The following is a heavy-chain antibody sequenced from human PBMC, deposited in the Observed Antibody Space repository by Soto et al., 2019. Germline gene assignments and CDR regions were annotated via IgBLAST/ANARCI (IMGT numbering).Heavy chain of an antibody. CDR3: ARDCSGGSCYLGLDY. J-gene: IGHJ4*02. Sequence: EASVKVSCKASGGTFSSYAISWVRQAPGQGLEWMGGIIPIFGTANYAQKFQGRVTITADESTSTAYMELSSLRSEDTAVYYCARDCSGGSCYLGLDYWGQGTLVTVSS. V-gene: IGHV1-69*13. CDR1: GGTFSSYA. D-gene: IGHD2-15*01. CDR2: IIPIFGTA.